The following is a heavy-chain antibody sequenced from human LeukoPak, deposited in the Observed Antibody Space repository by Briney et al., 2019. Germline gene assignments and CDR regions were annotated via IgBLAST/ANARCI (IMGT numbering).Heavy chain of an antibody. CDR2: IYTSGST. V-gene: IGHV4-4*07. CDR3: ARQVGSFTMMP. Sequence: PSETLSLTCTVSGVSISSYYWSWIRQPAGKGLEWIGRIYTSGSTNYNSSLKSQVTMSVDTSKNQFSLNLSSVTAADTAVYYCARQVGSFTMMPWGQGTLVTVSS. D-gene: IGHD3-22*01. J-gene: IGHJ1*01. CDR1: GVSISSYY.